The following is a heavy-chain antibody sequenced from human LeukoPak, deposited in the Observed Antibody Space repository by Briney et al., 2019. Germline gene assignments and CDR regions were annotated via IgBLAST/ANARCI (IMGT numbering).Heavy chain of an antibody. CDR2: ISWNSGSI. CDR1: GFTFDDYA. Sequence: GGSLRLSCAASGFTFDDYAMHWVRQAPGKGLEWVSGISWNSGSIGYADSVKGRFTISRDNAKNSLYLQMNSLRAEDTAVYYCARDLGDILTGYYNPYYFDYWGQGTLVTVSS. D-gene: IGHD3-9*01. V-gene: IGHV3-9*01. J-gene: IGHJ4*02. CDR3: ARDLGDILTGYYNPYYFDY.